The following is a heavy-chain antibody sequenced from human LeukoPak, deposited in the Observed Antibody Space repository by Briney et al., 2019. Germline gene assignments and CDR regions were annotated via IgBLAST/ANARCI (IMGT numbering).Heavy chain of an antibody. J-gene: IGHJ4*02. D-gene: IGHD3-22*01. CDR1: GGSISSYY. CDR2: IYTSGST. CDR3: ARGMDSSGYYALDY. Sequence: SETLSLTCTVSGGSISSYYWSWIRQPAGKGLEWIGRIYTSGSTNYNPSLKSRVTMSVDTSKNQFSPKLSSVTAADTAVYYCARGMDSSGYYALDYWGQGTLVTVSS. V-gene: IGHV4-4*07.